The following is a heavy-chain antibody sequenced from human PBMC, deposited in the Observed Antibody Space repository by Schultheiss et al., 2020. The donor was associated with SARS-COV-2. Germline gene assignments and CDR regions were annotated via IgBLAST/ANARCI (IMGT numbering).Heavy chain of an antibody. Sequence: GESLKISCAASGFTFSDYYMSWIRQAPGKGLEWVSYISSSSSYTNYADSVKGRFTISRDNAKNSLYLQMNSLRAEDTAVYYCARGSTYYDILTGYYTVRDAFDIWGQGTMVTVSS. CDR3: ARGSTYYDILTGYYTVRDAFDI. CDR2: ISSSSSYT. CDR1: GFTFSDYY. D-gene: IGHD3-9*01. V-gene: IGHV3-11*06. J-gene: IGHJ3*02.